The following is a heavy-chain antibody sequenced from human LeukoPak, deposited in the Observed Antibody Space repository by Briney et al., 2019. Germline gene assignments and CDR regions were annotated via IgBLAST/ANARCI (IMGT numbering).Heavy chain of an antibody. V-gene: IGHV4-4*09. D-gene: IGHD3-10*01. Sequence: SETLSLTCTVSGGSISSYYWSWIRQPPGKGLEWIGYIYTSGSTNYNPSLKSRVTISVDTPKNQFSLKLSSVTAAGTAVYYCARLDLWFGDPGWFDPWGQGTLVTVSS. CDR2: IYTSGST. CDR3: ARLDLWFGDPGWFDP. CDR1: GGSISSYY. J-gene: IGHJ5*02.